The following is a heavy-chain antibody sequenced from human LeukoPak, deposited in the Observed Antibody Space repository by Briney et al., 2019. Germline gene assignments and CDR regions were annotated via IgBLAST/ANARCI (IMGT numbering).Heavy chain of an antibody. J-gene: IGHJ4*02. D-gene: IGHD4-17*01. Sequence: GGSLRLSCVVSGFSFVSEAMSWVRQSPGRGLEWVSSISPGGGTTYYADSVKGRYTISRDNSKNTLYLQMNSLRAEDTAVYYCARADYGDYAPFDYWGQGTLVTVSS. CDR3: ARADYGDYAPFDY. CDR2: ISPGGGTT. V-gene: IGHV3-23*01. CDR1: GFSFVSEA.